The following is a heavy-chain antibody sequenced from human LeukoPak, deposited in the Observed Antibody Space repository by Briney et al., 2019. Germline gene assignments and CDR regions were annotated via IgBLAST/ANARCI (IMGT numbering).Heavy chain of an antibody. J-gene: IGHJ4*02. Sequence: SETLSLTCTVSGGSISSYYWSWIRQPPGKGLEWIGYIYYSGSTNYNPSLKSRVTISVDTSKNQFSLKLSSVTAADTAVYYCARLAVAGPSYYFDYWGQGTLATVSS. CDR1: GGSISSYY. D-gene: IGHD6-19*01. CDR2: IYYSGST. CDR3: ARLAVAGPSYYFDY. V-gene: IGHV4-59*01.